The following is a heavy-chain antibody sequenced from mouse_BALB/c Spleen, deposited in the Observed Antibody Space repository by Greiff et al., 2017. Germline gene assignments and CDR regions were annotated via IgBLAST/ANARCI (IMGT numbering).Heavy chain of an antibody. CDR3: ARVNYGNLDY. J-gene: IGHJ4*01. V-gene: IGHV2-9*02. CDR1: GFSLTSYG. Sequence: VKLMESGPGLVAPSQSLSITCTVSGFSLTSYGVHWVRQPPGKGLEWLGVIWAGGSTNYNSALISRLSISKDNSKSQVFLKMNSLQTDDTAMYYCARVNYGNLDYWGQGTSVTVSS. CDR2: IWAGGST. D-gene: IGHD2-1*01.